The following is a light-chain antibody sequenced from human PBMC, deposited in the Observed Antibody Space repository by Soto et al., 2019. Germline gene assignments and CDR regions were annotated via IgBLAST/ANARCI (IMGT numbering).Light chain of an antibody. J-gene: IGKJ4*01. CDR1: QTISTF. Sequence: DIQMTQSPSPLSASVGDRVTITCRSSQTISTFLHWFQQKPGKAPNLLIYDASSLQSGVPSRFSGSGSGTDFTLTISSLQPEDFGTYYCQQTYSTFVSFGGGTKVDIK. CDR2: DAS. V-gene: IGKV1-39*01. CDR3: QQTYSTFVS.